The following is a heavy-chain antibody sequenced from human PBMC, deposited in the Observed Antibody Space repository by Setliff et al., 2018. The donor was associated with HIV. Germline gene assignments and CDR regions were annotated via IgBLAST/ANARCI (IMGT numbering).Heavy chain of an antibody. V-gene: IGHV4-31*03. CDR1: GGSISSGGYY. D-gene: IGHD3-22*01. CDR3: ARGDTYYHDRSGYVKSALDAFDI. J-gene: IGHJ3*02. Sequence: SLTCTVSGGSISSGGYYWSWIRQHPGKGLEWIGYIYYSGSTYYNPSLKSRVTISVDTSRNQFSLRLSSVTAADTAVYHCARGDTYYHDRSGYVKSALDAFDIWGRGTMVTVSS. CDR2: IYYSGST.